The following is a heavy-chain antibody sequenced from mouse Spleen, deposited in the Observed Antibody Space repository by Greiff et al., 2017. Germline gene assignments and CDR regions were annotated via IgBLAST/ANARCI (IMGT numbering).Heavy chain of an antibody. CDR3: ARSSDSSGYVDY. CDR2: IDPSDSYT. J-gene: IGHJ2*01. Sequence: VQLQQPGAELVMPGASVKLSCKASGYTFTSYWMHWVKQRPGQGLEWIGEIDPSDSYTNYNQKFKGKATLTVDKSSSTASMQLSSLTSEDSAVYYCARSSDSSGYVDYWGQGTTLTVSS. D-gene: IGHD3-2*01. V-gene: IGHV1-69*01. CDR1: GYTFTSYW.